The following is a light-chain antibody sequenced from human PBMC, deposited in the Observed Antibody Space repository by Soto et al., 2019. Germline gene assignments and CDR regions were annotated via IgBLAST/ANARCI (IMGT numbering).Light chain of an antibody. Sequence: DIQLTQSPSFLSASVGDRVTITCRANQGISSYLAWYQQKPGKAPKLLIYAASTLQSGVPSRFSGSGSGTEFTLTISSLQPEDFATYYCQQLNSYPRTFGGGTKVDIK. CDR2: AAS. CDR3: QQLNSYPRT. CDR1: QGISSY. V-gene: IGKV1-9*01. J-gene: IGKJ4*01.